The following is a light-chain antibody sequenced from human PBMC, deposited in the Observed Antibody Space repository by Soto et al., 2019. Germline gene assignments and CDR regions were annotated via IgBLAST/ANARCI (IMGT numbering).Light chain of an antibody. V-gene: IGLV2-14*01. CDR3: SSYTSSSTLLYV. J-gene: IGLJ1*01. Sequence: QSALTQPASVSGSPGQSITISCTGTSSDVAGYNYVSWYQQHPGKAPKLMIYDVSNRPSGVSNRFSGSKSGNTASLTISGLPAEDAADYYGSSYTSSSTLLYVFGTGTKVTVL. CDR2: DVS. CDR1: SSDVAGYNY.